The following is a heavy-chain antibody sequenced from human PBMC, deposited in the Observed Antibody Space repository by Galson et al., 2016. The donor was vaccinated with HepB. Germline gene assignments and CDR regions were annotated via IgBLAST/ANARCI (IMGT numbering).Heavy chain of an antibody. CDR1: GGSIESDDYH. CDR3: ARGEYTYGYFDS. J-gene: IGHJ4*02. Sequence: TLSLTCTVSGGSIESDDYHWSWIRQPARKGLEWLGRVFTSGSTNYSPSLKSRATISADTSKNQFSLKLRSVTAADTAVYFCARGEYTYGYFDSWGQGTLVTVSS. D-gene: IGHD5-18*01. V-gene: IGHV4-61*02. CDR2: VFTSGST.